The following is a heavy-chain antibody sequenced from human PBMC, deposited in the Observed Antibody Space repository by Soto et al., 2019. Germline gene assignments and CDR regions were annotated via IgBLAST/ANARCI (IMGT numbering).Heavy chain of an antibody. J-gene: IGHJ5*02. Sequence: GGSLRLACAAPGFTFSSYGMHWVRQAPGKGLEWVAVISYDGSNKYYADSVKGRFTISRDNSKNTLYLQMNSLRAEDTAVYYCAKDLEGRRYYDFWSGYYTWPNWFDPWGQGTLVTVSS. CDR3: AKDLEGRRYYDFWSGYYTWPNWFDP. V-gene: IGHV3-30*18. D-gene: IGHD3-3*01. CDR1: GFTFSSYG. CDR2: ISYDGSNK.